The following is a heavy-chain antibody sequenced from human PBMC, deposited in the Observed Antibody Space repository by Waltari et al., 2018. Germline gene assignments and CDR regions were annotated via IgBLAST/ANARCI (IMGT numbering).Heavy chain of an antibody. D-gene: IGHD3-22*01. CDR3: ARGLDSSGYYRHYYYYYMDV. CDR1: GGTFSSYA. CDR2: IIPIFGTA. V-gene: IGHV1-69*12. Sequence: QVQLVQSGAEVKKPGSSVKVSCKASGGTFSSYAISWVRQAPGQGLGWMGGIIPIFGTANYDQKFQGRVTITADESTSTAYMELSSLRSEDTAVYYCARGLDSSGYYRHYYYYYMDVWGKGTTVTVSS. J-gene: IGHJ6*03.